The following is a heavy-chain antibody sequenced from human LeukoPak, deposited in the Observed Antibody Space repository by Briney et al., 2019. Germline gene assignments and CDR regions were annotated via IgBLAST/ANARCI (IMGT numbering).Heavy chain of an antibody. J-gene: IGHJ5*02. CDR1: GGSISSYY. D-gene: IGHD3-22*01. CDR2: IYYSGST. CDR3: ARVGDYDSSGYYGWFDP. Sequence: PSETLSLTCTVSGGSISSYYWSWIRQPPGKGLEWIGYIYYSGSTNYNPSLKSRVTISVDTSKNQFSLKLSSVTAADTAVYYCARVGDYDSSGYYGWFDPWGQGTLVTVSS. V-gene: IGHV4-59*12.